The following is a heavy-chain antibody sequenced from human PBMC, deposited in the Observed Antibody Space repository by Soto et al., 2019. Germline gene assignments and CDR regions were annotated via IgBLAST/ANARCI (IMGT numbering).Heavy chain of an antibody. Sequence: PSETLSLTCAVSGDSISSSNWWSWVRQTPGKGLEWIGEIHHSGNTNYNPSLKSRVTMSVDKSRNHFSLKLSSVTAADTAVYFCAKDDCSSSSCVRYCTDGVCPPGYYFDYWGQGTLVTVSS. CDR1: GDSISSSNW. CDR2: IHHSGNT. CDR3: AKDDCSSSSCVRYCTDGVCPPGYYFDY. J-gene: IGHJ4*02. V-gene: IGHV4-4*02. D-gene: IGHD2-8*01.